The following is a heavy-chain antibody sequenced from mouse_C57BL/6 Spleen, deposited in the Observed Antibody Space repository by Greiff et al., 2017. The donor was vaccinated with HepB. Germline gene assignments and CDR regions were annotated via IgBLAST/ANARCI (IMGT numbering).Heavy chain of an antibody. CDR2: ISSGGSYT. V-gene: IGHV5-6*02. J-gene: IGHJ3*01. Sequence: DVKLVESGGDLVKPGGSLKLSCAASGFTFSSYGMSWVRQTPDKRLEWVATISSGGSYTYYPDSVKGRFTISRDNAKNTLYLQMSSLKSEDTAMYYCARRLNWDTPFAYWGQGTLVTVSA. D-gene: IGHD4-1*01. CDR1: GFTFSSYG. CDR3: ARRLNWDTPFAY.